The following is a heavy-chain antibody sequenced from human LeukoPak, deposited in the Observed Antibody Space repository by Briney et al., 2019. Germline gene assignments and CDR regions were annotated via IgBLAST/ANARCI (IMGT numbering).Heavy chain of an antibody. J-gene: IGHJ5*02. D-gene: IGHD4-23*01. CDR2: ISPTSSYM. Sequence: GGSLRLSCAASGSTFTAFYMNWVRQPPGKGLGWVSWISPTSSYMYYADSVKGRFTISRDNAKNSLYLQMNSLRAEDTALYYCVRDADGGTWFDTWGQGTLATVSS. CDR1: GSTFTAFY. CDR3: VRDADGGTWFDT. V-gene: IGHV3-21*04.